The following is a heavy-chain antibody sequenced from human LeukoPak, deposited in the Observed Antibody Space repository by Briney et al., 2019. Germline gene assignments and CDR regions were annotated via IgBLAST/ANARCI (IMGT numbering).Heavy chain of an antibody. D-gene: IGHD6-13*01. Sequence: SETLSPTCAVYGGSFSGYYWSWIRQPPGKGLEWIGEINHSGSTNYNPSLKSRVTISVDTSKNQFSLKLSSVTAADTAVYYCARGVLSSWYAPYYYYYMDVWGKGTTVTVSS. V-gene: IGHV4-34*01. CDR1: GGSFSGYY. CDR3: ARGVLSSWYAPYYYYYMDV. J-gene: IGHJ6*03. CDR2: INHSGST.